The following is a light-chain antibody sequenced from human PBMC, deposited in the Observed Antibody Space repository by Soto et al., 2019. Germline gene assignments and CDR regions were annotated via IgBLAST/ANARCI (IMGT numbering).Light chain of an antibody. CDR2: AAS. CDR3: LQDYDYPRT. CDR1: QGIRTE. J-gene: IGKJ1*01. Sequence: ATQMTQSPSSLSASVGDRVTIACRASQGIRTELGWYQQKAGEAPKLLIYAASTLQSGVPPRFSGSGSGTDFTPTISRLLPEDFASYYCLQDYDYPRTVGKETKLEMK. V-gene: IGKV1-6*01.